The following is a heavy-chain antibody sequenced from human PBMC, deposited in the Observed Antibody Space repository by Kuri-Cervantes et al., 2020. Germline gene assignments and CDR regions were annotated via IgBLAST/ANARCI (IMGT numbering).Heavy chain of an antibody. D-gene: IGHD6-13*01. CDR1: GFTFSSYS. J-gene: IGHJ4*02. CDR2: ISSSSSYI. CDR3: ARGIAAAGEGFDY. Sequence: GESLKISCAASGFTFSSYSMNWVRQAPGKGLEWVSSISSSSSYIYYADSVKGRFTISRDNAKNSLYLQMNSLRAEDTAAYYCARGIAAAGEGFDYWGQGTLVTVSS. V-gene: IGHV3-21*01.